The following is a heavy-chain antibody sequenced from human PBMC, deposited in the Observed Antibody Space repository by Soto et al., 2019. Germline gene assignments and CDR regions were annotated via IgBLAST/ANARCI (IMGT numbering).Heavy chain of an antibody. Sequence: EVRLLESGGDLVHPGGSLSLSCAASGFTFTSYAMTWVRQAQEKGLEWVSSISASGGTTYYTDSVKGRFTISRDNSKNTLFLQMNSLRAEDTAVYYCAKAWGWFDPWGQGTLVTVSS. V-gene: IGHV3-23*01. CDR2: ISASGGTT. J-gene: IGHJ5*02. D-gene: IGHD3-16*01. CDR1: GFTFTSYA. CDR3: AKAWGWFDP.